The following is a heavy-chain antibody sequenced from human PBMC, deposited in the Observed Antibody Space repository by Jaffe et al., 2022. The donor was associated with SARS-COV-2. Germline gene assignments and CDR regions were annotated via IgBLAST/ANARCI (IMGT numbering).Heavy chain of an antibody. Sequence: QVQLVESGGGVVQPGRSLRLSCAASGFTFSSYAMHWVRQAPGKGLEWVAVISYDGSNKYYADSVKGRFTISRDNSKNTLYLQMNSLRAEDTAVYYCARDLSCYDSSGPCNYFDYWGQGTLVTVSS. V-gene: IGHV3-30-3*01. CDR3: ARDLSCYDSSGPCNYFDY. CDR1: GFTFSSYA. CDR2: ISYDGSNK. D-gene: IGHD3-22*01. J-gene: IGHJ4*02.